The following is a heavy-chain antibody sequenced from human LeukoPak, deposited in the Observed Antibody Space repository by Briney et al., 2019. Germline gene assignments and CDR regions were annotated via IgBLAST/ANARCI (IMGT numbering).Heavy chain of an antibody. CDR1: GGTFSSYA. CDR3: AKEHITTVTPGDC. V-gene: IGHV1-69*05. Sequence: ASVKVSCKASGGTFSSYAISWVRQAPGQGLEWMGRIIPIFGTANYAQKFQGRVTITTDESTSTAYMELSSLRSEDTAIYYCAKEHITTVTPGDCWGQGTLLTVSS. CDR2: IIPIFGTA. D-gene: IGHD4-17*01. J-gene: IGHJ4*02.